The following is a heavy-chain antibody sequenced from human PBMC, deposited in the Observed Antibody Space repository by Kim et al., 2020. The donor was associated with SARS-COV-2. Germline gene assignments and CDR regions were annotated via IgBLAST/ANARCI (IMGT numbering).Heavy chain of an antibody. CDR3: ARGKDSNQHRTNYGMDV. V-gene: IGHV3-13*01. Sequence: GGSLRLSCAVSGFTFSRYDMHWVRQATGKGLEWVSGIGTAGDTYYPDSVKGRFTISRENAKNSLYLQMNSLRAGDTAVYYCARGKDSNQHRTNYGMDVWGQGTTVTVSS. CDR2: IGTAGDT. J-gene: IGHJ6*02. CDR1: GFTFSRYD. D-gene: IGHD4-4*01.